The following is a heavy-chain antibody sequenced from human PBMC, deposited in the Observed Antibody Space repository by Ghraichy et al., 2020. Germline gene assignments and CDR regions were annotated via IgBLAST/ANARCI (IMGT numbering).Heavy chain of an antibody. J-gene: IGHJ6*04. CDR3: VRDLPDGLTPGTRVVRLGGV. D-gene: IGHD3-16*01. CDR2: VQSSGYI. V-gene: IGHV3-21*01. Sequence: GESLNISCAASGFTFSRFDMNWVRQAPGKRPEWVSSVQSSGYIHYADSVKSRFTISRDDAKNSLFLQIDSLRGDETAVYYCVRDLPDGLTPGTRVVRLGGVWSNGTTVTVSS. CDR1: GFTFSRFD.